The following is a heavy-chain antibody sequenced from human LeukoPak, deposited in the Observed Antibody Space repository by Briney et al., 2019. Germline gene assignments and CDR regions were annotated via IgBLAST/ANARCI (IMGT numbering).Heavy chain of an antibody. CDR2: IYYTGST. D-gene: IGHD6-6*01. V-gene: IGHV4-59*08. CDR3: ARHRAYSSSSPFDY. J-gene: IGHJ4*02. CDR1: GGSISSLY. Sequence: KPSATLSLTCSVSGGSISSLYWSWIRQHPGKGLEWIGYIYYTGSTNYNPSLKSRVTMFVDMSKNQFSLRLSSVTAADTAVYYCARHRAYSSSSPFDYWGQGTLVTVSS.